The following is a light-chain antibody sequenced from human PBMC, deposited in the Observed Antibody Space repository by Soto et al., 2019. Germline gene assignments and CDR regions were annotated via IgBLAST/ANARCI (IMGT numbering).Light chain of an antibody. CDR2: DVS. CDR3: QQLNSYPIT. J-gene: IGKJ5*01. V-gene: IGKV1-5*01. Sequence: DIQMTQSPSTLSASVGDRVTITCRASQSIGDSLAWYQQKPGKAPYLLISDVSSLERGVPSRFSGSGSGTEFTLTISSLQPEDFATYYCQQLNSYPITFGQGTRLEIK. CDR1: QSIGDS.